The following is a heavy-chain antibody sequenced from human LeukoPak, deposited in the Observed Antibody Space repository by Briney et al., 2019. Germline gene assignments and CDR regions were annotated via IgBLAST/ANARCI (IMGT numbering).Heavy chain of an antibody. CDR3: AGGYCSSTSCPLDYYYYGMDV. D-gene: IGHD2-2*01. CDR1: GYTFTGYY. Sequence: ASVKVSCKASGYTFTGYYMHWVRQAPGQGLEWMGWINPNSGGTNYARKFQGRVTMTRDTSISTAYMELSRLRSDDTAVYYCAGGYCSSTSCPLDYYYYGMDVWGQGTTVTVSS. V-gene: IGHV1-2*02. CDR2: INPNSGGT. J-gene: IGHJ6*02.